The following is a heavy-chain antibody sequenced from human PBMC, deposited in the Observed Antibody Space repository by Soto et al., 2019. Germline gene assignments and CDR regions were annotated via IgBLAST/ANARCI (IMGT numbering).Heavy chain of an antibody. J-gene: IGHJ4*02. CDR1: GGPISSSSYY. Sequence: SETLSLTCTVSGGPISSSSYYWGWIRQPPGKGLEWIGSIYYSGSTYYNPSLKSRVTISVDTSKNQFSLKLSSVTAADTAVYYCALYGSGSYGVYWGQGTLVTVSS. CDR3: ALYGSGSYGVY. V-gene: IGHV4-39*01. D-gene: IGHD3-10*01. CDR2: IYYSGST.